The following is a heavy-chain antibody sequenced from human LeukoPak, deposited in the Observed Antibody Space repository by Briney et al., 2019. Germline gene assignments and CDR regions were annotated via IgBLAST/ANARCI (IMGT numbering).Heavy chain of an antibody. CDR3: ATSGADYDILTGYYTDRNFDY. J-gene: IGHJ4*02. V-gene: IGHV4-59*12. D-gene: IGHD3-9*01. CDR2: IYYSGST. CDR1: GGSISSYY. Sequence: SETLSLTCTVSGGSISSYYWSWIRQPPGKGLEWIGYIYYSGSTNYNPSLKSRVTMSVDTSKNQFSLKLSSVTAADTAVYYCATSGADYDILTGYYTDRNFDYWGQGTLVTVSS.